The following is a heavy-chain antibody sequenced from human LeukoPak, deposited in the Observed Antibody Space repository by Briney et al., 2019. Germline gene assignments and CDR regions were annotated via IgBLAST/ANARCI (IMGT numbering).Heavy chain of an antibody. V-gene: IGHV1-69*01. CDR3: ARSPRAMAIFDY. CDR1: GGTFISYA. J-gene: IGHJ4*02. CDR2: IIPIFGTA. D-gene: IGHD5-18*01. Sequence: SVKVSFKASGGTFISYAISWVRQAPGQGLEWMGGIIPIFGTANYAQKFQGRVTITADESTSTAYMELSSLRSEDTAVYYCARSPRAMAIFDYWGQGTLVTVSS.